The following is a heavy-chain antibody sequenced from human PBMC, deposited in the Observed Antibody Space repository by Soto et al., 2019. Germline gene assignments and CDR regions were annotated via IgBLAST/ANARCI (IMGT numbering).Heavy chain of an antibody. Sequence: EVQLVESGGGLVQPGESLRLSCAASGFTFSSYWMHWVRQAPGKGLVWVSRINSDGSSTSYAGSVKGRFTITRDNANNRLYLQMNSLRAEDTAVYYCVRTSLVVAAATREDYWGQGTLLTVSS. J-gene: IGHJ4*02. D-gene: IGHD2-15*01. CDR1: GFTFSSYW. CDR2: INSDGSST. V-gene: IGHV3-74*01. CDR3: VRTSLVVAAATREDY.